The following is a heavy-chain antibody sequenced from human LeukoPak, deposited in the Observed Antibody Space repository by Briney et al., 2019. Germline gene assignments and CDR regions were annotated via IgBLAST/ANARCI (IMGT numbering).Heavy chain of an antibody. D-gene: IGHD3-22*01. CDR3: ARDDSSGYHDAFDI. V-gene: IGHV4-30-4*08. J-gene: IGHJ3*02. CDR2: IYCSGST. Sequence: PSETLSLTCTVSGGSISSGDYYWSWIRQPPGKGLEWIGYIYCSGSTYYNPSLKSRVAISVGTSKNQFSLKLSSVTAADTAVYYCARDDSSGYHDAFDIWGQGTMVTVSS. CDR1: GGSISSGDYY.